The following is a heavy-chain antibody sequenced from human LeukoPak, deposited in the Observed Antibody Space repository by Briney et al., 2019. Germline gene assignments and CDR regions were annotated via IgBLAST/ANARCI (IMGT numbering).Heavy chain of an antibody. CDR1: NYTFTSYG. CDR3: ASRHDY. Sequence: ASVRVSCKASNYTFTSYGISWVRQAPGQGLEWMGWINPYKGNTIYAQKVQDRVTMTTDTSTSTAYMELRSLRSDDTAVYYCASRHDYWGQGTLVTVSS. CDR2: INPYKGNT. J-gene: IGHJ4*02. V-gene: IGHV1-18*01.